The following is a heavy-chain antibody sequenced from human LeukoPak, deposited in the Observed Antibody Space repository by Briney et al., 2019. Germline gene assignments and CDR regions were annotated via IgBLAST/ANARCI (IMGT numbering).Heavy chain of an antibody. CDR3: ARSDYGRNSFDY. J-gene: IGHJ4*02. V-gene: IGHV5-51*01. Sequence: GESLKISCKGSGYTFTTHWIGWVRQMPGKGLEWMGIIYPGDADIKYSPSSQGQVTISADKSVTTAYLQWSSLKASDTAMYYCARSDYGRNSFDYWGQGTLVTVSS. D-gene: IGHD4-23*01. CDR1: GYTFTTHW. CDR2: IYPGDADI.